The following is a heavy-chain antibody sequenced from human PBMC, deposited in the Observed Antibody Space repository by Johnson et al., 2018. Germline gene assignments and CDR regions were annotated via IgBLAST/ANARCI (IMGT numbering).Heavy chain of an antibody. V-gene: IGHV3-30-3*02. CDR3: AKLNYGDYVPYYYYGMDV. CDR2: ISYDGSNK. Sequence: QVQLVESGGGLVQPGGSLRLSCAASGFTFSSYAMHWVRQAPGKGLEWVAVISYDGSNKYYADSVKGRFTISRDNSKNTLYLQMNSLRAGDTAVYYCAKLNYGDYVPYYYYGMDVWGQGTTVTVSS. D-gene: IGHD4-17*01. CDR1: GFTFSSYA. J-gene: IGHJ6*02.